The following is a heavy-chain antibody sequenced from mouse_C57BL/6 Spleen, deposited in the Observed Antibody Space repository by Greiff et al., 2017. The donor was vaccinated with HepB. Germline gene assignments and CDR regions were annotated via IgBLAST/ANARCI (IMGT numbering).Heavy chain of an antibody. V-gene: IGHV1-82*01. Sequence: QVQLQQSGPELVKPGASVKISCKASGYAFSSSWMNWVKQRPGKGLEWIGRIYPGDGDTNYNGKFKGKATLTAAKSSSTAYMQLSSLTSEDSAVYFCAREIMTVAHYYAMDYWGQGTSVTVSS. CDR1: GYAFSSSW. D-gene: IGHD1-3*01. CDR3: AREIMTVAHYYAMDY. J-gene: IGHJ4*01. CDR2: IYPGDGDT.